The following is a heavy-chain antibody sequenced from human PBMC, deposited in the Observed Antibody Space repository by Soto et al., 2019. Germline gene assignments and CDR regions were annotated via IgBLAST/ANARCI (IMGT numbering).Heavy chain of an antibody. Sequence: GGSLRLTCAASGFTFSNYAMTWVRQAPGKGLEWVSGISGSGGSTFYAGSVKGRFPISRDNSKNTLYLQMNSLRAEDTAVYYCALRYCSRTTCPPLNSYFYMDVWGKGTTVTVSS. CDR1: GFTFSNYA. V-gene: IGHV3-23*01. J-gene: IGHJ6*03. CDR2: ISGSGGST. CDR3: ALRYCSRTTCPPLNSYFYMDV. D-gene: IGHD2-2*01.